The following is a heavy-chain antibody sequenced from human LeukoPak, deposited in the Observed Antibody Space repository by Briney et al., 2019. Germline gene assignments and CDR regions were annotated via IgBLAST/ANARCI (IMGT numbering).Heavy chain of an antibody. V-gene: IGHV3-23*01. CDR2: ISERGGST. Sequence: GGPLRLSCVVSGISLSNYAMTWVRQAPGKGLEWVSYISERGGSTTYADSVKGRFTIYRGTSLNTLYLQMNNLGAEDTAVHFCAKRGVVIRGLLVIGYHQEAYHYDFWGQGVLVTVSS. CDR3: AKRGVVIRGLLVIGYHQEAYHYDF. J-gene: IGHJ4*02. D-gene: IGHD3-10*01. CDR1: GISLSNYA.